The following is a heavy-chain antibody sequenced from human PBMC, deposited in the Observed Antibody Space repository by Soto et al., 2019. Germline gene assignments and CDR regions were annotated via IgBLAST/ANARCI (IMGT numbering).Heavy chain of an antibody. D-gene: IGHD3-22*01. V-gene: IGHV4-59*01. CDR2: IYYSGT. Sequence: QVQLQESGPGLVKPSETLSLTCSVSGGSISSYYWSWIRQPPGKGLEWIAYIYYSGTSYNPSLKSGVSISLDTPKNQFSLKLSSVTAADTAVYYCARTYDGSGPNSGGYGFDIWGQGTLVTVSS. CDR3: ARTYDGSGPNSGGYGFDI. CDR1: GGSISSYY. J-gene: IGHJ3*02.